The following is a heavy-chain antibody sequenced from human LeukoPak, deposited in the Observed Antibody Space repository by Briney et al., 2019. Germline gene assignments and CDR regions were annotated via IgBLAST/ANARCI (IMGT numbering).Heavy chain of an antibody. J-gene: IGHJ6*03. CDR1: GYTFTGYY. D-gene: IGHD4-23*01. V-gene: IGHV1-2*02. CDR2: INPNSGGT. Sequence: ASVKVSCKASGYTFTGYYMHWVRQAPGQGLEWMGWINPNSGGTNYAQKFQGRVTMTRDTSISTAYMELSRLRSDDTAVYYCARARRGYGGNSGRNYYYSYYMNVWGKGTTVTVSS. CDR3: ARARRGYGGNSGRNYYYSYYMNV.